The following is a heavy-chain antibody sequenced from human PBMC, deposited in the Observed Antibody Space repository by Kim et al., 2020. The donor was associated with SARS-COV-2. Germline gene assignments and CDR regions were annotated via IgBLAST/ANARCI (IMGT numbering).Heavy chain of an antibody. D-gene: IGHD6-6*01. CDR1: GGSISSYY. V-gene: IGHV4-59*01. J-gene: IGHJ5*02. Sequence: SETLSLTCTVSGGSISSYYWSWIRQPPGKGLEWIGYIYYSGSTNYNPSLKSRVTISVDTSKNQFSLKLSSVTAADTAVYYCARDAGRGRRIAARPLDWFDPWGQGTLVTVSS. CDR3: ARDAGRGRRIAARPLDWFDP. CDR2: IYYSGST.